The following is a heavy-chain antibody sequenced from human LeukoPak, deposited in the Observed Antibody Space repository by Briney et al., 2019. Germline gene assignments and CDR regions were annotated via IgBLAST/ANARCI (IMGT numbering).Heavy chain of an antibody. J-gene: IGHJ5*02. D-gene: IGHD3/OR15-3a*01. CDR3: ARGHYDLNL. CDR2: IFSDGNT. Sequence: PSETLSLTCTVSGDSINKYHWTWIRQPPGKGLEWIGFIFSDGNTNYNPSLKSRLTISLDTSKNQFSLKLTSATAADTAVYFCARGHYDLNLWGQGTLVTVSS. V-gene: IGHV4-59*08. CDR1: GDSINKYH.